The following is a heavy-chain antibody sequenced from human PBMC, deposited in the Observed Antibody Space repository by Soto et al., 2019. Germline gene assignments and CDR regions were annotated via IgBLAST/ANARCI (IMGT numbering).Heavy chain of an antibody. CDR2: ISGGGGST. CDR3: AKFPSSIAAAGRFDY. CDR1: GFTFSSYA. D-gene: IGHD6-13*01. Sequence: GGSLRLSCAASGFTFSSYAMSWVRQAPGKGLEWVSAISGGGGSTYYADSVKGRFTISRDNSKNTLYLQMNSLRAEDTAVYYCAKFPSSIAAAGRFDYWGQGTLVTVSS. V-gene: IGHV3-23*01. J-gene: IGHJ4*02.